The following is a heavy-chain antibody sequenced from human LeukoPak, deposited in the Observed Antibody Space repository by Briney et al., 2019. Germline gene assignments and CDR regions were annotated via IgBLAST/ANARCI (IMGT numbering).Heavy chain of an antibody. Sequence: SQTLSLTCTVSGGSISSGGYYWSWIRQHPGKGPEWIGYIYYSGSTYYNPSLKSRVTISVDTSKNQFSLKLSSVTAADTAVYYCARDRYSSSYGMDVWGKGTTVTVSS. CDR3: ARDRYSSSYGMDV. CDR1: GGSISSGGYY. V-gene: IGHV4-31*03. CDR2: IYYSGST. D-gene: IGHD6-13*01. J-gene: IGHJ6*04.